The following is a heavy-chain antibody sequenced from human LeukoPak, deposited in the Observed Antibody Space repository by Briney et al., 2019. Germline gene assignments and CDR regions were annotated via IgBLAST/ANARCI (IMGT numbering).Heavy chain of an antibody. J-gene: IGHJ6*02. Sequence: GGSLRLSCAASGFTFDGYGMHWVRQVPGKGLEWVSLISGDGDNTYYADSVKGRFTISRDNSKKSLYLQMNSLRTEDTALYYCAKDIRPQMDDFWGTTYYYYGMDVWGQGTTVTVSS. CDR2: ISGDGDNT. CDR1: GFTFDGYG. V-gene: IGHV3-43*02. D-gene: IGHD3-3*01. CDR3: AKDIRPQMDDFWGTTYYYYGMDV.